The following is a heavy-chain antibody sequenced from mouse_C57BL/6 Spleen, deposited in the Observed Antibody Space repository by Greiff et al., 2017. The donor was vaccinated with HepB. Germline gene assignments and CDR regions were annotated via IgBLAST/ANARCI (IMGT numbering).Heavy chain of an antibody. CDR1: GFNFSSYA. J-gene: IGHJ3*01. CDR2: ISDGGSYT. Sequence: EVQLVESGGGLVKPGGSLKLSCAASGFNFSSYAMSWVRQTPEKRLEWVATISDGGSYTYYPDNVKGRFTISRDNAKNNLYLQMSHLKSEDTAMYYCARDHFFAYWGQGTLVTVSA. V-gene: IGHV5-4*01. CDR3: ARDHFFAY.